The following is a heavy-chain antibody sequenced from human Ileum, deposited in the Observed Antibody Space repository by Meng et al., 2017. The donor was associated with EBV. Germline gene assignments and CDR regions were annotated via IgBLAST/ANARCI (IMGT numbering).Heavy chain of an antibody. Sequence: QAQLVQSGVDVKKPGSSVNISLRGSGCNFKSFVFSWLRPAPGQGLEWMGGVTPFFTSTLYAKHFKDRVTITADESTNTAFMELKNLQSDDTAIYYCATDVGTVADHWGPGTLVTVSS. CDR2: VTPFFTST. J-gene: IGHJ4*02. V-gene: IGHV1-69*01. D-gene: IGHD4-23*01. CDR3: ATDVGTVADH. CDR1: GCNFKSFV.